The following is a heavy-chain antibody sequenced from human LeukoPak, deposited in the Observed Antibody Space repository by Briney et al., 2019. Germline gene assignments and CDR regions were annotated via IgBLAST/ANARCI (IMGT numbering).Heavy chain of an antibody. V-gene: IGHV3-11*06. CDR1: GFTFSDYY. Sequence: GGSLRLACAASGFTFSDYYMSWIRQAPGKGLEWVSYISSSSSYTNYADSVKGRFTISRDNAKNSLYLQMNSLRAEDTAVYYCARTVYRGYGYGPIDYWGQGTLVTVSS. J-gene: IGHJ4*02. D-gene: IGHD5-18*01. CDR3: ARTVYRGYGYGPIDY. CDR2: ISSSSSYT.